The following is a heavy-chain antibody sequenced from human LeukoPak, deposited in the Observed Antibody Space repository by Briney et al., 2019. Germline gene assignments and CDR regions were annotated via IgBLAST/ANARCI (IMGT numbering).Heavy chain of an antibody. CDR2: IKRKTDGGTT. Sequence: GGSLRLSCAASGFSFNDAWTSWVRQAPGKGREWVGRIKRKTDGGTTDYAAPVKGRFSISRHDSKTSLYLQMNNLQTEDTAVYYCTTDTRRVVVPKWGQGTLVTVSS. J-gene: IGHJ4*02. CDR1: GFSFNDAW. D-gene: IGHD2-15*01. V-gene: IGHV3-15*01. CDR3: TTDTRRVVVPK.